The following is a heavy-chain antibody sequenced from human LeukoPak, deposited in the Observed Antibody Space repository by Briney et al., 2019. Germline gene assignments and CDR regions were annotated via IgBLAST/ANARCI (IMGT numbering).Heavy chain of an antibody. CDR3: ARLHGKSQLAYYYGMDV. CDR2: INHSGST. D-gene: IGHD2-2*01. V-gene: IGHV4-34*01. Sequence: PSETLSLTCAVYGGSFSGYYWSWIRQPPGKGLEWIGEINHSGSTNYNPSLKSRVTISVDTSKNQFSLKLSSVTAADTAVYYWARLHGKSQLAYYYGMDVWGQGTTVTVSS. J-gene: IGHJ6*02. CDR1: GGSFSGYY.